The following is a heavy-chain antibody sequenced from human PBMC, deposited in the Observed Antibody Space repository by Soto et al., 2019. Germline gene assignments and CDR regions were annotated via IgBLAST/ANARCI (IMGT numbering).Heavy chain of an antibody. CDR1: GFSLSTSDVG. Sequence: SGPTLVNPTQTLTLTCTFSGFSLSTSDVGVGWLRQPPGQALEWLALIYWNDDKRYSTSLKSRLTISKDTSKSQVALTMTNMDPVDTATYYCARMSYYDILTGQYYFDYWGQGTLVTVSS. CDR3: ARMSYYDILTGQYYFDY. J-gene: IGHJ4*02. V-gene: IGHV2-5*01. D-gene: IGHD3-9*01. CDR2: IYWNDDK.